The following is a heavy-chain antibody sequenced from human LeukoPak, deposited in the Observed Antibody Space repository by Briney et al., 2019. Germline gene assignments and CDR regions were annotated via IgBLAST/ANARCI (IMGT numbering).Heavy chain of an antibody. D-gene: IGHD4-17*01. J-gene: IGHJ4*02. CDR3: ARDEYIHGDLTNFDS. CDR2: IKEDGSEK. Sequence: GGSLRLSCVVSEFKFSNYWMSWVRQAPGKGLEWVANIKEDGSEKYYVDSVKGRFTISRDNAKKSLYLQMNSLRAEDTAVYYCARDEYIHGDLTNFDSWGQGTLVIVSS. CDR1: EFKFSNYW. V-gene: IGHV3-7*01.